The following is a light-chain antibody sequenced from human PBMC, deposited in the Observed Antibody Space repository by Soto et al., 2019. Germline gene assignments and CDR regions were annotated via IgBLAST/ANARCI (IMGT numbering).Light chain of an antibody. CDR2: DVS. CDR1: SSDVGGYNS. Sequence: QSVLTQPASVSGSPGQSIAISCTGTSSDVGGYNSASWYQQHPGKVPKLLIYDVSNRPSGVSNRFSGSKSGNTASLTISGLQAEDEADYYCSSYSTGGSYVFGTGTKVTVL. J-gene: IGLJ1*01. CDR3: SSYSTGGSYV. V-gene: IGLV2-14*03.